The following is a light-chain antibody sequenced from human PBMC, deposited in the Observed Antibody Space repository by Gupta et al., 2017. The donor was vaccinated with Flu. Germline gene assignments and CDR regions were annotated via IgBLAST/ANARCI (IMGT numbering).Light chain of an antibody. Sequence: GTLSLSPGERATLSCRASQSVSSSYLAWYQQKPGQAPRLLIYGASSRATGIPDRFSGSGSGTDFTLTISRLEPEDFAVYYCQQYGSSPQTFGQGTKVEIK. CDR2: GAS. CDR1: QSVSSSY. CDR3: QQYGSSPQT. J-gene: IGKJ1*01. V-gene: IGKV3-20*01.